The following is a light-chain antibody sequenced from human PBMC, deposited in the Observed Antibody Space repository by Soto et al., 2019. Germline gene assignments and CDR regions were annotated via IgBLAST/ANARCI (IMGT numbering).Light chain of an antibody. V-gene: IGKV3-20*01. CDR1: QSVSSY. CDR2: GAS. Sequence: EIVLTQSPATLSLSPGERATLSCRASQSVSSYLAWYQQKPGQAPRLLIYGASSRATGIPDRFSGSGCGTDFALTISRLEPEDFAVYYCQQYGSSPPWTFGQGTKVDIK. J-gene: IGKJ1*01. CDR3: QQYGSSPPWT.